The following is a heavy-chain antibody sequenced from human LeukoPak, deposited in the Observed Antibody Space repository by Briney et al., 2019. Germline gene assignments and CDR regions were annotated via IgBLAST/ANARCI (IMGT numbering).Heavy chain of an antibody. CDR2: INSDGSST. V-gene: IGHV3-74*01. J-gene: IGHJ4*02. CDR3: SRSRPKFKDFEY. CDR1: GFTFSSCW. Sequence: GGSLRLSCAASGFTFSSCWMHWVRQAPGKGLVWVSRINSDGSSTSYADSVKGRFTISRDNAKNTLYLQMNSLRAEDTAVYYCSRSRPKFKDFEYWGQGTLVTVSS.